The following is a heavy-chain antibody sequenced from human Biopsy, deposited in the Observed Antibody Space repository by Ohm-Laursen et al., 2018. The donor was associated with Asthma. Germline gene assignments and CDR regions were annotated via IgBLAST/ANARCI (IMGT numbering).Heavy chain of an antibody. CDR3: ARDLGTTRMDV. CDR2: IWCDGGYK. J-gene: IGHJ6*02. Sequence: RSLRLSCTASGFTFSSYGIHWVRQAPGKGLEWVAVIWCDGGYKDNVDSVKGRFTISRDNSKNTLYLQMNSLRAEDTAVYYCARDLGTTRMDVWGQGTTVTVSS. D-gene: IGHD1-1*01. CDR1: GFTFSSYG. V-gene: IGHV3-33*01.